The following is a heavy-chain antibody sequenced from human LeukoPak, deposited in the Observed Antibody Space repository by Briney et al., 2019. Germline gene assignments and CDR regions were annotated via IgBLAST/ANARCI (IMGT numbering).Heavy chain of an antibody. Sequence: PGGSLRLSCAASGFTFSTYAMSWVRQAPGKGLDSVSSIRCGGNTYYADSVKGRFTIYRDNCKNTLFLQLNSRRAEDTAVYCCAKAAGYSFAPSWGQGTLVTVSS. D-gene: IGHD6-13*01. J-gene: IGHJ5*02. V-gene: IGHV3-23*01. CDR3: AKAAGYSFAPS. CDR2: IRCGGNT. CDR1: GFTFSTYA.